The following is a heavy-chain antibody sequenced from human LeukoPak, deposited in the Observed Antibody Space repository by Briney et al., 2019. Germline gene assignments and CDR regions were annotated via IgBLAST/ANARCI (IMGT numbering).Heavy chain of an antibody. V-gene: IGHV4-39*01. D-gene: IGHD1-26*01. CDR2: IYYDGTT. CDR3: ARQGWDNWFDP. Sequence: SETLSLTCTVSGGSISSSSYYWGWIRQPPGKGLEWIGSIYYDGTTYYNPSLKSRLTLSVDTSNNQFSLKLSSVTAADTAVYYCARQGWDNWFDPWGQGTLVTVSS. J-gene: IGHJ5*02. CDR1: GGSISSSSYY.